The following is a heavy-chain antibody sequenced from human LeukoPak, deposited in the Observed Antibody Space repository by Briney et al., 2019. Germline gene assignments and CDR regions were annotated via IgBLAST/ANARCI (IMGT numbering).Heavy chain of an antibody. Sequence: PGRSLRLSCAASGFTFSSYAMHWVRQAPGKGLEWVAVISYDGSNKYYADSVKGRFTISRDNSKNTLYLQMNSLRAEDTAVYYCARDIVGAMVYWGQGTLVTVSS. CDR3: ARDIVGAMVY. J-gene: IGHJ4*02. CDR1: GFTFSSYA. V-gene: IGHV3-30*04. CDR2: ISYDGSNK. D-gene: IGHD1-26*01.